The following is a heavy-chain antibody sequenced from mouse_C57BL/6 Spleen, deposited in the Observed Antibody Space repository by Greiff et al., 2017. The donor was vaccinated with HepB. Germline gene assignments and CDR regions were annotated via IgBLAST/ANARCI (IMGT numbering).Heavy chain of an antibody. D-gene: IGHD2-5*01. J-gene: IGHJ3*01. V-gene: IGHV14-2*01. CDR2: IDPEDGET. CDR1: GFNIKDYY. CDR3: ARSYYSNPWFAY. Sequence: VQLQQSGAELVKPGASVKLSCTASGFNIKDYYMHWVKQRTEQGLEWIGRIDPEDGETQYAPKFQGEATITADTSSTTASLQLSSLAAEDTAVYYCARSYYSNPWFAYWGQGTLVTVSA.